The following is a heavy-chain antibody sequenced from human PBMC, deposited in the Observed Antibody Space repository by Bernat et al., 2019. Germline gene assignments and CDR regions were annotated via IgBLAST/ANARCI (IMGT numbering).Heavy chain of an antibody. V-gene: IGHV3-74*01. D-gene: IGHD4-17*01. Sequence: EVQLVESGGGLVQPGGSLRLSCAASGFTFSSYWMHLVRQPPGKGLVWVSRINSDGSSTSYADSVKGRFTISRDNAKNTLYLQMNSLRAEDTAVYYCARTYYGDDFQYWGQGTLVTVSS. CDR3: ARTYYGDDFQY. J-gene: IGHJ1*01. CDR2: INSDGSST. CDR1: GFTFSSYW.